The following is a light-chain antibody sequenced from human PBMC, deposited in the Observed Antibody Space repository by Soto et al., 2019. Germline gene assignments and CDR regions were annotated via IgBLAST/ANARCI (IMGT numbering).Light chain of an antibody. J-gene: IGKJ1*01. CDR1: QSVKSN. CDR3: QQHINSHT. CDR2: GAS. Sequence: EILRTQSHATLSVAPVAISAISFRASQSVKSNLSWYQQKPGQAPRLLIYGASTRATGLPARFSGSGSGTEFTLTISSLQPEDFAVYYRQQHINSHTVGQGTKVDIK. V-gene: IGKV3-15*01.